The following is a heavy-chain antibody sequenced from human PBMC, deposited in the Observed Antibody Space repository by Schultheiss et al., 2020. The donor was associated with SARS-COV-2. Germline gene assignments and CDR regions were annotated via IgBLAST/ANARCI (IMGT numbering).Heavy chain of an antibody. J-gene: IGHJ6*02. CDR1: GFTFSSYG. V-gene: IGHV3-30*02. CDR2: IWYDGSNK. Sequence: GASLKISCAASGFTFSSYGMHWVRQAPGKGLEWVAVIWYDGSNKYYADSVKGRFTISRDNSKNTLYLQMNSLRAEDTAVYYCAKEGGSSAYYYYGMDVWGQGTTVTVSS. CDR3: AKEGGSSAYYYYGMDV. D-gene: IGHD1-26*01.